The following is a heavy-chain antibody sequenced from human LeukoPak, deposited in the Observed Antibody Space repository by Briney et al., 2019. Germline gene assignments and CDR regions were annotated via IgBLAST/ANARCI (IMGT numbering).Heavy chain of an antibody. D-gene: IGHD6-6*01. Sequence: PSETLSLTCAVYGEPFSGFYWTWIRQPPGKGLEWIGEINHSGSTNYNPSLKSRVTISVDTSKNQFSLKLSSVTAADTAVYYCARGDTVAARPGRFDYWGQGTLVTVSS. CDR1: GEPFSGFY. J-gene: IGHJ4*02. CDR3: ARGDTVAARPGRFDY. CDR2: INHSGST. V-gene: IGHV4-34*01.